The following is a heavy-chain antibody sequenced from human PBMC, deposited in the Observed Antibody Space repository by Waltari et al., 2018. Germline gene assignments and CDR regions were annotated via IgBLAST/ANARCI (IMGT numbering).Heavy chain of an antibody. CDR2: IIPIFGTA. Sequence: GLEWMGGIIPIFGTANYAQKFQGRVTITADKSTSTAYMELSSLRSEDTAVYYCARGKYSSSWYGYYYYMDVWGKGTTVTVSS. D-gene: IGHD6-13*01. CDR3: ARGKYSSSWYGYYYYMDV. J-gene: IGHJ6*03. V-gene: IGHV1-69*06.